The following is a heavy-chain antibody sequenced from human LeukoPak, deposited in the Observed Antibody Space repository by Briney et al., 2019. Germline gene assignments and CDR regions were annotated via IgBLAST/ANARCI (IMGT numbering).Heavy chain of an antibody. CDR3: ARGRGSGWSPLDY. J-gene: IGHJ4*02. CDR1: GFTFRNYA. Sequence: VGSLRLSCAASGFTFRNYALHWVRRAPGKGLEYVSAISSNGGSTYYANSVKGRFTISRDNSKNTLYLQMGSLRAEDMAVYYCARGRGSGWSPLDYWGQGTLVTVSS. CDR2: ISSNGGST. V-gene: IGHV3-64*01. D-gene: IGHD6-19*01.